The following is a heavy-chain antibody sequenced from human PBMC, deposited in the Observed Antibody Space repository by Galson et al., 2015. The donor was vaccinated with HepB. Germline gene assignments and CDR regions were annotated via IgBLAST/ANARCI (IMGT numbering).Heavy chain of an antibody. D-gene: IGHD2-21*01. CDR3: ATGDWLPNWFDP. CDR1: GYTLTELS. V-gene: IGHV1-24*01. CDR2: FDPEDGET. J-gene: IGHJ5*02. Sequence: SVKVSCKVSGYTLTELSMHWVRQAPGKGLEWMGGFDPEDGETIYAQKFQGRVTMTEDTSTDTAYMELSSLRSEDTAVYYCATGDWLPNWFDPWGQGTLVTVSS.